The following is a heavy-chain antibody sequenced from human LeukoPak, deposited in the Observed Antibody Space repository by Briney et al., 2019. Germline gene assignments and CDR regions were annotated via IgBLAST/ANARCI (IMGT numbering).Heavy chain of an antibody. V-gene: IGHV3-30*18. J-gene: IGHJ4*02. CDR3: AKDRGRSGWYSGY. CDR2: ISYDGSNK. CDR1: GFTFSSYG. D-gene: IGHD6-19*01. Sequence: GRSLRLSCAASGFTFSSYGMHWVRQAPGKGLEWVAVISYDGSNKYYADSVKGRFTISRDNSKNTLYLQMNSLRAEDTAVYYCAKDRGRSGWYSGYWGQGTLVTVSS.